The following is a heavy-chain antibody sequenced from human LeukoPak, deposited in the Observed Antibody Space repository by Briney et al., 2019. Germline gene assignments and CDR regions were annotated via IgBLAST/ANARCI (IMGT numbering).Heavy chain of an antibody. CDR3: VRGAGPGTPFD. J-gene: IGHJ1*01. D-gene: IGHD1-1*01. Sequence: GGSLRLSCAASGFTFSLSWMHWVRQAPGKGLEWVSSINYDARGRTYADSVKGRLTISRDNAENTLFLQMNSLRVEDTAIYSCVRGAGPGTPFDWGQGILVTVSS. CDR2: INYDARGR. V-gene: IGHV3-74*01. CDR1: GFTFSLSW.